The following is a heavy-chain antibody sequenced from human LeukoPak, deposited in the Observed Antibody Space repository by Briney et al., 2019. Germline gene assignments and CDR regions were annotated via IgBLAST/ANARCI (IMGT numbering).Heavy chain of an antibody. CDR1: GYTFSGYY. Sequence: ASVKVSCKASGYTFSGYYMHWVRQAPGQGIEWMGWINPNSGGTNYAQKFQGGVTMTRDTSISTAYMELSRLRSDDTAVYYCARDPNYGSWSFPVYWGQGTLVTVSS. D-gene: IGHD3-3*01. J-gene: IGHJ4*02. CDR2: INPNSGGT. V-gene: IGHV1-2*02. CDR3: ARDPNYGSWSFPVY.